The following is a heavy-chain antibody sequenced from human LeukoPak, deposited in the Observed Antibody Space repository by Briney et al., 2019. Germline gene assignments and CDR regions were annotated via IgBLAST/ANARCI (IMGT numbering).Heavy chain of an antibody. CDR2: INQDGSEK. CDR1: GFTFTTYW. D-gene: IGHD3-16*01. Sequence: GGSLRLSCAASGFTFTTYWMSWVRQAPGKGLERVANINQDGSEKYYVDSVKGRFTISRDNGKNSLYLQMNSLGAEDTAVYYCARGGKLHPQSPYWGQGTLVTVSS. CDR3: ARGGKLHPQSPY. J-gene: IGHJ4*02. V-gene: IGHV3-7*01.